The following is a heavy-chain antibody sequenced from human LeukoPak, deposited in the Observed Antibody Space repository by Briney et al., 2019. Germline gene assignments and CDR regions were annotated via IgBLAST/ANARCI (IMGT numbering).Heavy chain of an antibody. CDR3: AKDGDPTGTTSHIDY. Sequence: PGGSLRLSCGASGFTFNRSTMNWVRQAPGKGLEWVSSISSSSSSIYYADSVKGRFTIFRDNAKNSLYLQMNSLRAEDTAVYYCAKDGDPTGTTSHIDYWGQGTLVTVSS. V-gene: IGHV3-21*01. D-gene: IGHD1-7*01. CDR2: ISSSSSSI. CDR1: GFTFNRST. J-gene: IGHJ4*02.